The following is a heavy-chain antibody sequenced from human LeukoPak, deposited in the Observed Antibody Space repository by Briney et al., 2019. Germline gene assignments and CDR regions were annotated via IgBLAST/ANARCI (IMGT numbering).Heavy chain of an antibody. CDR3: ARGVGGRFGELLEDWFDP. Sequence: SGTLSLTCAVSGGSISSSNWWSWVRQPPGKGLEWIGEIYHSGSTNYNPSLKSRVAISVDKSKNQFSLKLSSVTAADTAVYYCARGVGGRFGELLEDWFDPWGQGTLVTVSS. D-gene: IGHD3-10*01. V-gene: IGHV4-4*02. J-gene: IGHJ5*02. CDR2: IYHSGST. CDR1: GGSISSSNW.